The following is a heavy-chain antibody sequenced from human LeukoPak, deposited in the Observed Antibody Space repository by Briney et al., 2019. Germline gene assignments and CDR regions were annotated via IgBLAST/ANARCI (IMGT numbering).Heavy chain of an antibody. CDR2: TSGSGGST. CDR1: GFTFSSYA. CDR3: AKGGLERPGY. D-gene: IGHD1-1*01. Sequence: GGSLRLSCAASGFTFSSYAMSWVRQAPGKGLEWVSGTSGSGGSTYYADSVKGRFTISRDNSKNTVYLQMKSLRAEDTAVYYCAKGGLERPGYWGQGTLVTVSS. V-gene: IGHV3-23*01. J-gene: IGHJ4*02.